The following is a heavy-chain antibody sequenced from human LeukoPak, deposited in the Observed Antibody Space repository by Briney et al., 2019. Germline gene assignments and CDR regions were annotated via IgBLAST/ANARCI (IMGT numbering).Heavy chain of an antibody. D-gene: IGHD3-16*01. V-gene: IGHV4-39*01. Sequence: SQTLSLTCTVSGGSISSGDYYWSWIRQPQGKGLEWVVSIYDSGRTYDNPSIRRRITISVNTTKNQFSLKQSSVAAADTAVYYCARHYPSPIMITFGGASENAFDIWGQGTMVTVSS. CDR3: ARHYPSPIMITFGGASENAFDI. J-gene: IGHJ3*02. CDR1: GGSISSGDYY. CDR2: IYDSGRT.